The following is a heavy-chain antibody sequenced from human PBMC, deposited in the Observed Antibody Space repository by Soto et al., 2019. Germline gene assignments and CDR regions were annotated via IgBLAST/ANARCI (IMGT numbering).Heavy chain of an antibody. J-gene: IGHJ3*02. V-gene: IGHV3-21*01. CDR3: ARDLSNYYDSSGYPRGAFDI. CDR2: ISSSSSYI. Sequence: EVQLVESGGGLVKPGGSLRLSCAASGFTFSSYSMNWVRQAPGKGLEWVSSISSSSSYIYYADSVKGRFTISRDNAKNSLYLLMNSLRAEDTAVYYCARDLSNYYDSSGYPRGAFDIWGQGTMVTVSS. D-gene: IGHD3-22*01. CDR1: GFTFSSYS.